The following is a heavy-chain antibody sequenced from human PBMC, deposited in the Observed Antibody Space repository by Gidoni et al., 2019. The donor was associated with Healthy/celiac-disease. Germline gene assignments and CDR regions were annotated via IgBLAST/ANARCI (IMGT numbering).Heavy chain of an antibody. D-gene: IGHD4-4*01. Sequence: QVQLVQYGAEVKKPGSSVTVSCKASGGTFSSYAIRWVLQAPGQGLEGMGGMIPIFGTAKYAQKVKVRVTITADESTSTAYMELSRLRSEDTAVYYCARAYRKYYYYYYMDVWGKGTTVTVSS. CDR1: GGTFSSYA. CDR2: MIPIFGTA. V-gene: IGHV1-69*01. J-gene: IGHJ6*03. CDR3: ARAYRKYYYYYYMDV.